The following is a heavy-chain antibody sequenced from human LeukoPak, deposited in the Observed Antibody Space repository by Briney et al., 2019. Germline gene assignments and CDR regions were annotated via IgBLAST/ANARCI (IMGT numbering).Heavy chain of an antibody. Sequence: PGGSLRLSCAASGFTFSSYSMNWVRQAPGKGLEWVSAISGSGGSTYYADSVKGRFTISRDNSKNTLYLQMNSLRAEDTAVYYCAKNGACPRCIAAAGTRVGYFDYWGQGTLVTVSS. V-gene: IGHV3-23*01. CDR1: GFTFSSYS. CDR2: ISGSGGST. D-gene: IGHD6-13*01. J-gene: IGHJ4*02. CDR3: AKNGACPRCIAAAGTRVGYFDY.